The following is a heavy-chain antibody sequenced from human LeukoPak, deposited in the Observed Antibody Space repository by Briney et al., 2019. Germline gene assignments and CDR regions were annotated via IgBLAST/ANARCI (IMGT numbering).Heavy chain of an antibody. CDR1: GFTVGDFA. CDR2: IRSKGYGGTT. V-gene: IGHV3-49*03. Sequence: GRSLRLSCTASGFTVGDFAMSWFCQAPGKGLEWVGIIRSKGYGGTTEYAASVKGRFTISRDDSKSIAYLQMNSLKTEDTAVYYCTRDLKAGNRGYWGQGTLVTVSS. CDR3: TRDLKAGNRGY. J-gene: IGHJ1*01. D-gene: IGHD6-19*01.